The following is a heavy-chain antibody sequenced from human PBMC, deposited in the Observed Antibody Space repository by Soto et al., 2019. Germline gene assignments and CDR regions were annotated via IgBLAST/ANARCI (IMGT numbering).Heavy chain of an antibody. V-gene: IGHV1-18*01. Sequence: ASVQVSCKASCYTFTSYGISWVRQAPGQGLEWMGWISAYNGNTNYAQKLQGRVTMTTDASTSTAYMELRSLRSDDTAVYYCASLLLPGTDAFDIWGQGTMVTVSS. CDR1: CYTFTSYG. D-gene: IGHD2-15*01. CDR3: ASLLLPGTDAFDI. CDR2: ISAYNGNT. J-gene: IGHJ3*02.